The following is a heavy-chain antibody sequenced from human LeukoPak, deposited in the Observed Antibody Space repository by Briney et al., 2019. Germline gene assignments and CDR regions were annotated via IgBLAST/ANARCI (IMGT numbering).Heavy chain of an antibody. CDR1: GYTFTSYD. V-gene: IGHV1-8*01. J-gene: IGHJ4*02. CDR3: ARSIAVAGTGFDY. Sequence: GASVKVSCKSSGYTFTSYDINWVRQATGQGLEWMGWMNPNSGNTGYAQKFQGRVTMTRNTSISTAYMELSSLRSEDTAVYYCARSIAVAGTGFDYWGQGTLVTVSS. D-gene: IGHD6-19*01. CDR2: MNPNSGNT.